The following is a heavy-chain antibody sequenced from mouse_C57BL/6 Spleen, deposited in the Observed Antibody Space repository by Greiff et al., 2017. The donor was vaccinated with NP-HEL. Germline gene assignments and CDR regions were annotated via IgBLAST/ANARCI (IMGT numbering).Heavy chain of an antibody. D-gene: IGHD1-1*01. CDR1: GFTFSDYY. CDR2: INYDGSST. V-gene: IGHV5-16*01. CDR3: ARVDYYGSSFDY. Sequence: EVMLVESEGGLVQPGSSMKLSCTASGFTFSDYYMAWVRQVPEKGLEWVANINYDGSSTYYLDSLKSRFIISRDNAKNILYLQMSSLKSEDTATYYCARVDYYGSSFDYWGQGTTLTVSS. J-gene: IGHJ2*01.